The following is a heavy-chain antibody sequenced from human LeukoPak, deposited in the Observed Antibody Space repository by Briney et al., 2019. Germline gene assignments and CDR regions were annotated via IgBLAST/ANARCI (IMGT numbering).Heavy chain of an antibody. CDR1: GFPFSGYW. Sequence: PGGSLRLSCAASGFPFSGYWMHWVRQAPGKGPGWVSRIDDDGAGTTYADSVKGRFTISRDNAKNTLYLQMNSLRVEDTAVYYCARSASGYDAWGQGTLVTVSS. CDR2: IDDDGAGT. D-gene: IGHD5-12*01. J-gene: IGHJ5*02. CDR3: ARSASGYDA. V-gene: IGHV3-74*01.